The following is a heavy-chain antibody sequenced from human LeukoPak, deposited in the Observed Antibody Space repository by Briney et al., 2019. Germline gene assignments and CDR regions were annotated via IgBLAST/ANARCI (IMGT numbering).Heavy chain of an antibody. CDR3: ATLTVRGVINI. D-gene: IGHD3-10*01. CDR1: GFTFSNTW. J-gene: IGHJ4*02. Sequence: GGSLRLSCAASGFTFSNTWMNWVRQAPGKGLEWVGRIQSKTDGGTTEYAAPVKGRFTISRDDSKTTLYLQMNSLKTEDAAVYYCATLTVRGVINIWGQGTLVTVSS. CDR2: IQSKTDGGTT. V-gene: IGHV3-15*01.